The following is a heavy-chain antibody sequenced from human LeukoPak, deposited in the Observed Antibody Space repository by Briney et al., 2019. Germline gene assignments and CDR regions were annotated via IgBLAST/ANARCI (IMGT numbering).Heavy chain of an antibody. D-gene: IGHD3-3*01. J-gene: IGHJ5*02. CDR2: FYYGGST. Sequence: SETLSLTCTVSGGSISSGGYYWSWIRQHPGKGLEWIGYFYYGGSTYYNPSIKSRVTISVDTSKNQFSLKLSSVTAADTAVYYCARGQKGSYDFWSGYDNSNWFDPWGQGTLVTVSS. CDR1: GGSISSGGYY. V-gene: IGHV4-31*03. CDR3: ARGQKGSYDFWSGYDNSNWFDP.